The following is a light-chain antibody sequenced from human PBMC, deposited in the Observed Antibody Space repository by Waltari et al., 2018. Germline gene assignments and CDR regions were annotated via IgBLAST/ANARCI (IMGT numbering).Light chain of an antibody. CDR2: EVI. CDR1: SSDVGFYNL. CDR3: CSYAGRNIWV. V-gene: IGLV2-23*02. Sequence: QSALTQPASVSGSPGQSITISCTGTSSDVGFYNLVSWYQQHPGKAPELVVYEVISRPSGFSNRFSGSKSGNAASLTISGLQAEDEADYYCCSYAGRNIWVFGGGTKLTVL. J-gene: IGLJ3*02.